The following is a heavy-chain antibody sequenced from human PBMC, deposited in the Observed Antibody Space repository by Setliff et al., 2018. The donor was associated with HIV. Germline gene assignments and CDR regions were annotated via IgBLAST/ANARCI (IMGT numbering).Heavy chain of an antibody. J-gene: IGHJ4*02. V-gene: IGHV4-34*01. CDR3: ARQLSNSLES. D-gene: IGHD1-1*01. CDR2: IYYNGST. Sequence: SETLSLTCAVYGGSFSGYYWSWIRQSPGKGLEWIGNIYYNGSTYSTPSLKSRVTISVDTSKNQFSLKLSSVTAADTAVYYCARQLSNSLESWGQGTLVTVSS. CDR1: GGSFSGYY.